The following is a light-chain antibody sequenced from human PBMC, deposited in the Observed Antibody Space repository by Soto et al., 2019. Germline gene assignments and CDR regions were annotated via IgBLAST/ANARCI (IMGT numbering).Light chain of an antibody. J-gene: IGKJ2*01. Sequence: EIVLTQSPGTLSLSPGERATLSCRASQSVSSNYLAWYQQKPGQAPRLLIYGASSRATGIPARFSGSGSGTDFTLTINRLEPEDFAVYYCQQYSSSPYTFGQGTKLEIK. V-gene: IGKV3-20*01. CDR3: QQYSSSPYT. CDR1: QSVSSNY. CDR2: GAS.